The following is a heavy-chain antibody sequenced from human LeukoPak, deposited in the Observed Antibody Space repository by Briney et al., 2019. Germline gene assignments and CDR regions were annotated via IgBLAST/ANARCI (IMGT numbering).Heavy chain of an antibody. J-gene: IGHJ4*02. CDR2: ICGSGGST. Sequence: GGSLRLSCAASGFTFSSYAMSWVRQAPGKGLGWVSAICGSGGSTYYADSVKGRFTISRDNSKNTLYLQMNSLRAEDTAVYYCAKVPSVYCSSTSCYLDYWGQGTLVTVSS. CDR1: GFTFSSYA. CDR3: AKVPSVYCSSTSCYLDY. V-gene: IGHV3-23*01. D-gene: IGHD2-2*01.